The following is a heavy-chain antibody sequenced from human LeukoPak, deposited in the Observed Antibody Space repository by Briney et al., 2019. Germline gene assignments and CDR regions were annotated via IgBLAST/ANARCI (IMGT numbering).Heavy chain of an antibody. V-gene: IGHV3-30-3*01. D-gene: IGHD5-12*01. Sequence: GRSLRLSCAASGFTFSNYAMHWVRQAPGKGLEWVAVISYDGSSEYYPDSVKGRFTTSRDNSKNTLYLQMNSLRAEDTAVYYCASLVATIRNFDYWGQGTLVTVSS. CDR2: ISYDGSSE. CDR1: GFTFSNYA. J-gene: IGHJ4*02. CDR3: ASLVATIRNFDY.